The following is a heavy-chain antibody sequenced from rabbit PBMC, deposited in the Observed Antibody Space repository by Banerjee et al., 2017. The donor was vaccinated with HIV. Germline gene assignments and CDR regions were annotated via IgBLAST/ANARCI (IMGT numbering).Heavy chain of an antibody. J-gene: IGHJ4*01. CDR2: IYAGSGGST. V-gene: IGHV1S45*01. D-gene: IGHD6-1*01. CDR3: TREDIYVHSL. CDR1: GFSFSSSYW. Sequence: EESGGDLVKPGGTLTLTCTVSGFSFSSSYWICWVRQAPGKGLEWIACIYAGSGGSTYYASWAKGRFTISKTSSTTVTLQMTSLTAADAATYFCTREDIYVHSLWGQGTLVTVS.